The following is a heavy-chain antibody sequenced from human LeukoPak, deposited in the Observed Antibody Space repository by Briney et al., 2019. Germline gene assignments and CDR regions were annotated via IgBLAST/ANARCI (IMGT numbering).Heavy chain of an antibody. CDR1: GYTFTSYA. Sequence: ASVKVSCKASGYTFTSYAMNWVRQAPGQGLEWMGIINPSGGSTSYAQKFQGRVTMTRDTSTSTVYMELSSLRSEDTAVYYCARDSGSYGKSEYFQHWGQGTLVTVSS. V-gene: IGHV1-46*01. CDR2: INPSGGST. CDR3: ARDSGSYGKSEYFQH. J-gene: IGHJ1*01. D-gene: IGHD1-26*01.